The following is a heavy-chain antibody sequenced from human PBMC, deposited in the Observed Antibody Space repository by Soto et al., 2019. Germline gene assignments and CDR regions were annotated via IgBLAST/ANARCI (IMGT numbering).Heavy chain of an antibody. CDR3: ARDTRRYSGSSFDY. Sequence: ASVKVSCKASGYTFTSYGISWVRQAPGQGLEWMGWISAYNGNTNYAQKLQGRVTMTTDTSTSTSYMKLRSLRSDDTAVYYCARDTRRYSGSSFDYWGQGTLVTVSS. V-gene: IGHV1-18*01. CDR2: ISAYNGNT. D-gene: IGHD1-26*01. J-gene: IGHJ4*02. CDR1: GYTFTSYG.